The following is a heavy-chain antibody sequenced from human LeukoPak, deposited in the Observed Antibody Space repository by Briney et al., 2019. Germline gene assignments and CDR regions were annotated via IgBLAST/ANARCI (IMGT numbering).Heavy chain of an antibody. CDR2: SSGSGGST. CDR1: GFTFSSYA. D-gene: IGHD6-13*01. J-gene: IGHJ4*02. V-gene: IGHV3-23*01. Sequence: PRGSLRLSCAASGFTFSSYAMSWVRQAPGKGLEWVSASSGSGGSTYYADSVKGRFTISRDNSKNTLYLQMNSLRAEDTAVYYCAKIRSVSSPTYYFDYWGQGTLVTVSS. CDR3: AKIRSVSSPTYYFDY.